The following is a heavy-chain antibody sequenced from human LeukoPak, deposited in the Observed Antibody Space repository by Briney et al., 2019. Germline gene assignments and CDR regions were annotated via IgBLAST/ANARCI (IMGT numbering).Heavy chain of an antibody. D-gene: IGHD2-8*02. CDR1: GFTYANYA. V-gene: IGHV3-23*01. J-gene: IGHJ4*02. CDR2: ITGTGGRGGI. CDR3: AKGDRGHCTGVKCYPFDY. Sequence: PGGSLRLSCVASGFTYANYAMNWVRQAPGKRLEWVASITGTGGRGGIYYADSVKGRFTISRDNSKNTLFPQMSSLRAEDTAVYHCAKGDRGHCTGVKCYPFDYWGQGTVVTVSS.